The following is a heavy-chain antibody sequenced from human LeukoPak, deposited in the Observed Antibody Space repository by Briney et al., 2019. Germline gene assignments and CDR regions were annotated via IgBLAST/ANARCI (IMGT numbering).Heavy chain of an antibody. D-gene: IGHD6-19*01. CDR1: EYTFTAYY. CDR3: ARPPPDSSGWHYFDY. CDR2: INPINGGT. J-gene: IGHJ4*02. V-gene: IGHV1-2*02. Sequence: ASVNVSYKASEYTFTAYYLHWVRQAPGQGLEWMGCINPINGGTSYAPKFQGRVTMTRDTSINTAYMDLRGLRSDDTAVYYCARPPPDSSGWHYFDYWGQGTLVTVSS.